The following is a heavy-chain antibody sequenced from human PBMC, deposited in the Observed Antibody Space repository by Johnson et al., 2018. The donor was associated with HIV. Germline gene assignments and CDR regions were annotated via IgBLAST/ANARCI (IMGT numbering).Heavy chain of an antibody. D-gene: IGHD4-11*01. CDR3: ARETVTSGAFDI. J-gene: IGHJ3*02. CDR1: GFTFSSYW. Sequence: VQLVESGGGLVQPGGSLRLSCAASGFTFSSYWMHWVRQAPGKGLEWVSAIGTAGDTYYPGSVKGRFTISRENAKNSLYLQMNSLRAGDTAVYYCARETVTSGAFDIWGQGTMVTVSS. CDR2: IGTAGDT. V-gene: IGHV3-13*01.